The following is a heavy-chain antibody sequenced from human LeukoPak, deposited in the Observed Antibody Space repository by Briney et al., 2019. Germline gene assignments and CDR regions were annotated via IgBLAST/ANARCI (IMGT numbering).Heavy chain of an antibody. Sequence: ASVKVSCKASGYTFITYYMHWVRQAPGQGLEWMGIINPSGAGTTYAQKLQGRVTLTMDTSTSTVYMELSSLRSEDTAVYYCARGDRLPGYSAPVGDYWGQGTLSPSPQ. D-gene: IGHD3-9*01. CDR3: ARGDRLPGYSAPVGDY. J-gene: IGHJ4*02. CDR1: GYTFITYY. V-gene: IGHV1-46*01. CDR2: INPSGAGT.